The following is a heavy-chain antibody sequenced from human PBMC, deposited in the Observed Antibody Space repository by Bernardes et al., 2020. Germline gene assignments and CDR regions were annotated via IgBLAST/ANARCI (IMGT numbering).Heavy chain of an antibody. J-gene: IGHJ4*02. CDR3: ARDHQWYSSSFDFDY. CDR2: ISYDGSNK. Sequence: GGSLRLSCAASGFTFSSYAMHWVRQAPGKGLEWVAVISYDGSNKYYADSVKGRFTISRDNSKNTLYLQMNSLRAEDTAVYYCARDHQWYSSSFDFDYWGQGTLVTVSS. V-gene: IGHV3-30-3*01. CDR1: GFTFSSYA. D-gene: IGHD6-13*01.